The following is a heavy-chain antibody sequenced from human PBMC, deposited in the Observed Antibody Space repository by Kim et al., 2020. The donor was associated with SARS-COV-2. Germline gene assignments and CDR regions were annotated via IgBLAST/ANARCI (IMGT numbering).Heavy chain of an antibody. Sequence: GRFTISRDNSKNTLYLQMNSLRAEDTAVYYCAKDRILNMRELLPSNAFDIWGQGTMVTVSS. CDR3: AKDRILNMRELLPSNAFDI. D-gene: IGHD1-26*01. J-gene: IGHJ3*02. V-gene: IGHV3-23*01.